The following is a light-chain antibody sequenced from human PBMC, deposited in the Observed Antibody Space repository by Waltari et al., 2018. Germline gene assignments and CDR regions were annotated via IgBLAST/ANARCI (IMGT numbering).Light chain of an antibody. CDR1: TSNIGHKH. CDR3: ASWDGSLGGVI. CDR2: RNN. Sequence: QSVLSQPPSASGTPGPPVTITCSVPTSNIGHKHVFWYPQPPGTAHNLPIYRNNQRPSGVPDRFSGSKSGTSASLAISGLRSEDEAHYYCASWDGSLGGVIFGGGTKLTVL. J-gene: IGLJ2*01. V-gene: IGLV1-47*01.